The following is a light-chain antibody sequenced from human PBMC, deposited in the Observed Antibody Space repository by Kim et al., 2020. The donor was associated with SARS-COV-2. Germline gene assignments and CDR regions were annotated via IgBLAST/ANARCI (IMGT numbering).Light chain of an antibody. CDR3: SSYTSSSSVV. J-gene: IGLJ2*01. CDR2: DVS. Sequence: QSASVSGSPGQSITISCTGTSSDVGGYNYVSWYQQHPGKAPKLMIYDVSNRPSGVSNRFSGSKSGNTASLTISGLQAEDEADYYCSSYTSSSSVV. V-gene: IGLV2-14*03. CDR1: SSDVGGYNY.